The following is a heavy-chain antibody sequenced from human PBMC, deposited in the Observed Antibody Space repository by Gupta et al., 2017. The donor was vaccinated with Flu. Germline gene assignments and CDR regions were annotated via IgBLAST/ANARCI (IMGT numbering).Heavy chain of an antibody. Sequence: QVQLVQSGAEVKKPGASVKVSCKASGYTFPSHDINWVRQATGQGLEWMGWLNPNIGNTGYAQKFQGRITMTRNTSISTVYWELSSLRSEDTAVYYCARYCTGTGCDAFDIWGQGTMVTVSS. CDR2: LNPNIGNT. CDR1: GYTFPSHD. D-gene: IGHD2-8*02. J-gene: IGHJ3*02. CDR3: ARYCTGTGCDAFDI. V-gene: IGHV1-8*01.